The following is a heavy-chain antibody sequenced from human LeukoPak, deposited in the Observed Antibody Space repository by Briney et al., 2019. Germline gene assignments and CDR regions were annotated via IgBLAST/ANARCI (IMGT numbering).Heavy chain of an antibody. J-gene: IGHJ5*02. D-gene: IGHD5-24*01. CDR2: IYISGST. Sequence: SETLSLTCTASGDTISSYYWSWIRQPAGKGLEWIGRIYISGSTNYNPSLKIRVPMSVDTSKNQFSLKLSSETAADAAVYGCARDERSSFDHWGQGTLVTVSS. V-gene: IGHV4-4*07. CDR3: ARDERSSFDH. CDR1: GDTISSYY.